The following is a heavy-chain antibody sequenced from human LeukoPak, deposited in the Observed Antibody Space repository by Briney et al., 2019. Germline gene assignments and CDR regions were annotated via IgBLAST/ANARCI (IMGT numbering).Heavy chain of an antibody. CDR3: ASSQLGYCSGGSCYSPDN. J-gene: IGHJ4*02. Sequence: SVKVSCKASGGTFSSYAISWVRQAPGQGLEWMGGIIPIFGTANYAQKFQGRVTITADESTSTAYMELSSLRSEDTAVYYCASSQLGYCSGGSCYSPDNWGQGTLVTVSS. V-gene: IGHV1-69*13. CDR2: IIPIFGTA. CDR1: GGTFSSYA. D-gene: IGHD2-15*01.